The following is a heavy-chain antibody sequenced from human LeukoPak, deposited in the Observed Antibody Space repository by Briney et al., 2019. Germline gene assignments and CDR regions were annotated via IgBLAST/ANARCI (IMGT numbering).Heavy chain of an antibody. D-gene: IGHD2-15*01. CDR3: ARVLRYCSGGNCYSGGLGYMDV. J-gene: IGHJ6*03. CDR2: ISSSSSHI. V-gene: IGHV3-21*04. CDR1: GFTFSTYS. Sequence: GGSLRLSCAVSGFTFSTYSMNWVRQAPGKGLEWVSSISSSSSHIYYADSVRGRFTISRDNAKNSLFLQMNSLRAEDTAVYYCARVLRYCSGGNCYSGGLGYMDVWGKGTTVTISS.